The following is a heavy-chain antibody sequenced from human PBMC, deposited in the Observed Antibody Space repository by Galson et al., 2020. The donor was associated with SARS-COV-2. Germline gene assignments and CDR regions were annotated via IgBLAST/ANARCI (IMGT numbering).Heavy chain of an antibody. CDR3: ARVGPGGDPGVYYYYYMDV. V-gene: IGHV4-59*12. CDR1: GGSFSRYY. CDR2: ISYSGSN. Sequence: SETLSLTCTLSGGSFSRYYGSWIRQPPGKGLEWIGSISYSGSNYYNPYLKSRVTISVDTSKNQFSLKLSFVTAADTAVYYCARVGPGGDPGVYYYYYMDVWGKGTTVTVSS. D-gene: IGHD4-17*01. J-gene: IGHJ6*03.